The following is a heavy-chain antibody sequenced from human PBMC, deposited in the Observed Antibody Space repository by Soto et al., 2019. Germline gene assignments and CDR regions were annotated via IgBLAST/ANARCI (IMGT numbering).Heavy chain of an antibody. V-gene: IGHV4-31*03. CDR3: ARTLYSYGPRFDY. CDR1: GGSISSGNYY. D-gene: IGHD5-18*01. Sequence: SETLSLTCTVSGGSISSGNYYWSWIRQHPGKGLEWIGYIYYSGSTYYNQSLKSRVTISVDTSKNQFSLKLSSVTAADTAVYYCARTLYSYGPRFDYWGQGTLVTVSS. J-gene: IGHJ4*02. CDR2: IYYSGST.